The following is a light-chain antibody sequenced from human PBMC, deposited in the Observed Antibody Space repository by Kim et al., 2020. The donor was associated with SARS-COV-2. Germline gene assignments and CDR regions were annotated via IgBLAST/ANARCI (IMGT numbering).Light chain of an antibody. CDR2: DTS. Sequence: LSPGERATLSCSASQNIRTFLAWFQQRPGQAPRLLIHDTSNRATGIPGRFSGSGSGTNFTLTITTLEPEDFAVYYCQQRSDWPLTFGGGTKVDIK. CDR1: QNIRTF. J-gene: IGKJ4*01. CDR3: QQRSDWPLT. V-gene: IGKV3-11*01.